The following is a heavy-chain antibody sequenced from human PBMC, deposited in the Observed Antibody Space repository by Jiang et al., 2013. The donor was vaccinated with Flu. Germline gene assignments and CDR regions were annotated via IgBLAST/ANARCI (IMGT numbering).Heavy chain of an antibody. J-gene: IGHJ4*02. CDR1: GGSISSSSYY. CDR2: IYYSGST. Sequence: LLKPSETLSLTCTVSGGSISSSSYYWGWIRQPPGKGLEWIGSIYYSGSTYYNPSLKSRVTISVDTSKNQFSLKLSSVTAADTAVYYCARPFIPALYSGYDSSEPPPDSLDYWGQGTLVTVSS. CDR3: ARPFIPALYSGYDSSEPPPDSLDY. V-gene: IGHV4-39*01. D-gene: IGHD5-12*01.